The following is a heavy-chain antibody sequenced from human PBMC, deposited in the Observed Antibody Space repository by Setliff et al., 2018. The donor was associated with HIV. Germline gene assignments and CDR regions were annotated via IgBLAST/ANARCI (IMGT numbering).Heavy chain of an antibody. J-gene: IGHJ6*03. D-gene: IGHD6-19*01. CDR1: GYTFTSYA. Sequence: ASVKVSCKASGYTFTSYAIHWVRQAPGQSLEWMGWINAGYGNTKYSQTFQDRVTITTDTSADTAYMELSSLRFEDTAVYYCARDGGPGSGWGDYSYYYSMDVWGKGTTVTVSS. CDR2: INAGYGNT. CDR3: ARDGGPGSGWGDYSYYYSMDV. V-gene: IGHV1-3*01.